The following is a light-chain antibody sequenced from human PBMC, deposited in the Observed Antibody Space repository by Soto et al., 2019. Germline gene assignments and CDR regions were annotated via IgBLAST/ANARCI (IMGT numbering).Light chain of an antibody. CDR3: CSYAGSYTHYV. CDR1: SSDVGGYNY. CDR2: DVS. Sequence: QSALTQPGSVSGSPGQSVTISCTGTSSDVGGYNYVSWYQQHPGKAPKLMIYDVSNRPSGVPDRFSGSKSGNTASLTISGLQAEDEADYYCCSYAGSYTHYVFGSGTKVTVL. V-gene: IGLV2-11*01. J-gene: IGLJ1*01.